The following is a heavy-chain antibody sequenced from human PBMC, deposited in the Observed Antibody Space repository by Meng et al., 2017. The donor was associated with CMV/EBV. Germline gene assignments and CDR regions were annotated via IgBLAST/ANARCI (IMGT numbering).Heavy chain of an antibody. CDR3: ARDRTYYDFWSGYPLGY. J-gene: IGHJ4*02. CDR1: GFTFSSYW. Sequence: GESLKISCAASGFTFSSYWMHWVRQAPGKGLVWVSRINSDGSSTSYADSVKGRFTISRDNAKNTLYLQMNSLRSDDTVVYYCARDRTYYDFWSGYPLGYWGQGTLVTVSS. D-gene: IGHD3-3*01. CDR2: INSDGSST. V-gene: IGHV3-74*01.